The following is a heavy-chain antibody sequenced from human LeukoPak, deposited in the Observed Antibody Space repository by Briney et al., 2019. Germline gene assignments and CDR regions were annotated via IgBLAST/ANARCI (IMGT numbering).Heavy chain of an antibody. CDR3: ARGVAVADLDY. D-gene: IGHD6-19*01. CDR1: GYTLTELS. V-gene: IGHV1-24*01. J-gene: IGHJ4*02. Sequence: ASVKVSCKVSGYTLTELSMHWVRQAPGKGLEWMGGFDPEDGETIYAQKFQGRVTMTRDTSTSTVYMELRSLRSEDTAVYYCARGVAVADLDYWGQGTLVTVSS. CDR2: FDPEDGET.